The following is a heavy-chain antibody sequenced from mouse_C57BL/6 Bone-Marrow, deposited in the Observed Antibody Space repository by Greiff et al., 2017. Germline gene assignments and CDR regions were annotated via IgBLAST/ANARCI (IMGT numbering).Heavy chain of an antibody. D-gene: IGHD2-1*01. J-gene: IGHJ4*01. CDR2: IYPGGGYT. CDR3: ARNYYGKGYAMDY. V-gene: IGHV1-63*01. CDR1: GYTFTNYW. Sequence: QVQLQQSGAELVRPGTSVKMSCKASGYTFTNYWIGWAKQRPGHGLEWIGDIYPGGGYTNYNEKFKGKATLTADKSSSTAYMQFSSLTSEDSAIYYCARNYYGKGYAMDYWGQGTSVTVSS.